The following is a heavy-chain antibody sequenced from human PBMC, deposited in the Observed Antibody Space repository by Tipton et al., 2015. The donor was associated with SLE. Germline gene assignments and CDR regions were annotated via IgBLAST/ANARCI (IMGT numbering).Heavy chain of an antibody. V-gene: IGHV4-59*04. J-gene: IGHJ2*01. Sequence: TLSLTCTVFGGSISSYDWTWIRQPAGKGLEWIGHIYYSGSTYYIPSLRSRITISVDTSKNQFSLRLSSATAADTALYYCASLGMDYYFDLWGRGTLVTVSS. CDR1: GGSISSYD. CDR2: IYYSGST. CDR3: ASLGMDYYFDL. D-gene: IGHD7-27*01.